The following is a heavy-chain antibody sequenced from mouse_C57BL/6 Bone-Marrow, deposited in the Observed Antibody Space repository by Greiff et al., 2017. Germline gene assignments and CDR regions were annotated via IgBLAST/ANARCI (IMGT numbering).Heavy chain of an antibody. CDR1: GFTFSSYA. J-gene: IGHJ4*01. CDR3: ARGGGYDYDDAMDY. CDR2: ISDGGSYT. Sequence: EVQGVESGGGLVKPGGSLKLSCAASGFTFSSYAMSWVRQTPEKRLEWVATISDGGSYTYYPDNVKGRFTISRDNAKNNLYLQMSHLKSEDTAMYYCARGGGYDYDDAMDYWGQGTSVTVSS. D-gene: IGHD2-4*01. V-gene: IGHV5-4*01.